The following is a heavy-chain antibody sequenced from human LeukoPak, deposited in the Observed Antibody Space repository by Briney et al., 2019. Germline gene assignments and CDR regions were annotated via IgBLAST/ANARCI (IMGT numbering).Heavy chain of an antibody. CDR3: ARGVPMVRGVIRGNWFDP. CDR1: GGSIRSSYYY. V-gene: IGHV4-39*07. J-gene: IGHJ5*02. D-gene: IGHD3-10*01. CDR2: IYDSGST. Sequence: SETLSLTCTVSGGSIRSSYYYWGWIRQPPGKGLEWIGSIYDSGSTYYNPSLKSRVTISVDTSKNQFSLKLSSVTAADTAVYYCARGVPMVRGVIRGNWFDPWGQGTLVTVSS.